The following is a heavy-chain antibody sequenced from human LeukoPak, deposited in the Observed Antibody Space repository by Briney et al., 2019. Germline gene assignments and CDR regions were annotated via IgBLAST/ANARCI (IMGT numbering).Heavy chain of an antibody. V-gene: IGHV1-18*04. J-gene: IGHJ4*02. CDR1: GHTFTTYY. D-gene: IGHD3-22*01. CDR2: VSAYNGNT. Sequence: ASVKVSCKASGHTFTTYYVHLVRQAPGQGLEWMGWVSAYNGNTNYAQKLRGRVTMTTDTSTSTAYMELRSLRSDDTAVYYCARGTTYYYDSSGYSQFDYWGQGTLVTVSS. CDR3: ARGTTYYYDSSGYSQFDY.